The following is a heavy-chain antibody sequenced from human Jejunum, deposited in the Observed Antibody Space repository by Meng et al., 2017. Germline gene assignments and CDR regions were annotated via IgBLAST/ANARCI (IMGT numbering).Heavy chain of an antibody. V-gene: IGHV4-61*01. CDR1: GGSVSSGSYY. CDR2: IYYGGTT. J-gene: IGHJ4*02. D-gene: IGHD5-18*01. CDR3: ARGSRGYSYG. Sequence: QVQLQASGPGLVRPSETLSLTCNVSGGSVSSGSYYWSWIRQPPGKGLEWIGYIYYGGTTNYNPSLKSRVTISADTSKNQFSLKLSSVTAADTAVYYCARGSRGYSYGWGQGTLVTVSS.